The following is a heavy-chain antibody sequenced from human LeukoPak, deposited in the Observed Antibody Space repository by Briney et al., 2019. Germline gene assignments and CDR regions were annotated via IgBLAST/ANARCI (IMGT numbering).Heavy chain of an antibody. CDR2: IYTSGST. V-gene: IGHV4-61*02. CDR3: ARARAGAFDI. D-gene: IGHD6-19*01. CDR1: GGSISSGSYY. J-gene: IGHJ3*02. Sequence: NPSETLSLTCTVSGGSISSGSYYWSWIRQPAGKGLEWIVRIYTSGSTNYNPSLKSRVTISVDTSKNQFSLKLSSVTAADTAVYYCARARAGAFDIWGQGTMVTVSS.